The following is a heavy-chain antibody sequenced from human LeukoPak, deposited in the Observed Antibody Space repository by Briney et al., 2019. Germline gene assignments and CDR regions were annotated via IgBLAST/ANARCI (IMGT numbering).Heavy chain of an antibody. J-gene: IGHJ4*02. D-gene: IGHD3-10*01. V-gene: IGHV1-2*02. CDR2: INPHSGGT. CDR3: ARDSNYYGSGSYYTSDY. CDR1: RYTLTGYY. Sequence: ASLKVSRKASRYTLTGYYIHCVPQAPRHRVKCMGWINPHSGGTSYAQNFQGRVTMTRDTSISTAYMDLSRLRSDDTAFYYCARDSNYYGSGSYYTSDYWGQGTLVTVSS.